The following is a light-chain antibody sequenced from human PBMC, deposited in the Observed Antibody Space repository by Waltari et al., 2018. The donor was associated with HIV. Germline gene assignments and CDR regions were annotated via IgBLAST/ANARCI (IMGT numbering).Light chain of an antibody. J-gene: IGKJ4*01. Sequence: DIQMTQSPSSVSASVGDRVTITCRANQGIGSWLAWYQQQPGKAPKLLSYAASNLQTGVPSSFSGSGSGTDFTLTISSLHPEDFATYYCQQASSFLVTFGGGTKVEIK. CDR1: QGIGSW. CDR3: QQASSFLVT. V-gene: IGKV1D-12*01. CDR2: AAS.